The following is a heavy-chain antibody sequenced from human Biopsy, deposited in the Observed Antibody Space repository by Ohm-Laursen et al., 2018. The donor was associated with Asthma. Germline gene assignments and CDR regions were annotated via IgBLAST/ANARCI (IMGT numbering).Heavy chain of an antibody. CDR2: VFWSGTT. Sequence: SDTLSLTCAVGGAYIGSRDHHWSWIRQSPGTGLEWIGIVFWSGTTHYNRSLERRLSISIDTTRNEFSMTLRSVTAADTAVYFCARVASYGDLYFGIDVWGPGTTDSVS. CDR1: GAYIGSRDHH. J-gene: IGHJ6*02. V-gene: IGHV4-30-4*02. CDR3: ARVASYGDLYFGIDV. D-gene: IGHD4-17*01.